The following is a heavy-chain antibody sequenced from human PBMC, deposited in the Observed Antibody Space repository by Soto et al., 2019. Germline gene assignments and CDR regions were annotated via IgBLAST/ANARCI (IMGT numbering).Heavy chain of an antibody. CDR1: GGSISSSSYY. D-gene: IGHD2-8*01. J-gene: IGHJ4*02. V-gene: IGHV4-39*02. CDR2: IYYSGST. Sequence: SETLSLTCTVSGGSISSSSYYWGWIRQPPGKGLEWIGSIYYSGSTYYNPSLQGRVTMTTDTSTSTAYMELRSLTSDDTAVYYCAREGGGTNPLGYWGQGTLVTVSS. CDR3: AREGGGTNPLGY.